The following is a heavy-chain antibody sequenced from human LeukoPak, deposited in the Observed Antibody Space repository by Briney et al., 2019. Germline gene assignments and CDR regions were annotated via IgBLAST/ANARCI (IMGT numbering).Heavy chain of an antibody. J-gene: IGHJ6*02. V-gene: IGHV1-18*01. CDR1: GYTFSSYG. Sequence: ASVKVSCKASGYTFSSYGISWVRQAPGQGLEWMAWISAYNGNTNYAQKLQGRVTMTTDTSTSTAYMELRSLRSDDTAVYYCARALGYDFWSGLYYYYGMDVWGQGTTVTVSS. D-gene: IGHD3-3*01. CDR2: ISAYNGNT. CDR3: ARALGYDFWSGLYYYYGMDV.